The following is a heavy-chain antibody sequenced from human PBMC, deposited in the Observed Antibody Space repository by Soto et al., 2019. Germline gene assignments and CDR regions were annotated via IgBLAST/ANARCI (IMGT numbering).Heavy chain of an antibody. CDR1: GGSVSSGSYY. J-gene: IGHJ4*02. D-gene: IGHD6-19*01. Sequence: SETLSLTCTVSGGSVSSGSYYWSWIRQPPGKGQEWIGYIYYSGSTNYNPSLKSRVTISVDTSKNQFSLKLSSVTAADTAVYYCARVPIRAVAGIEYYFDYWGQGTLVTVSS. CDR3: ARVPIRAVAGIEYYFDY. V-gene: IGHV4-61*01. CDR2: IYYSGST.